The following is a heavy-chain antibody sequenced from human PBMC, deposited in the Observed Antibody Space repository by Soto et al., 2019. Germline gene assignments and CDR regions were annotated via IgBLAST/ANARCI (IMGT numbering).Heavy chain of an antibody. V-gene: IGHV4-31*03. CDR2: IYYSGST. CDR3: ARVPSGYYYGSGSTRNYYYGMDV. Sequence: SETLSLTCTVSGGSISSGGYYWSWIRQHPGKGLEWIGYIYYSGSTYYNPSLKSRVTISVDTSKNQFSLKLSSVTAADTAVYYCARVPSGYYYGSGSTRNYYYGMDVWGQGTTVTVSS. CDR1: GGSISSGGYY. J-gene: IGHJ6*02. D-gene: IGHD3-10*01.